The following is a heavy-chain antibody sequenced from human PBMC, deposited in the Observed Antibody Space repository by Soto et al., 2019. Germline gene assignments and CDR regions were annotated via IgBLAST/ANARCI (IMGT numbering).Heavy chain of an antibody. CDR2: IWYDGSNK. V-gene: IGHV3-33*01. Sequence: QVQLVESGGGVVQPGRSLRLSCAASGFTFSSYGMHWVRQAPGKGLEWVAVIWYDGSNKYYADSVKGRFTISRDNSKNTLYLQMNSLRAEDTAVYYCARDRKLQQLGPYYYGMAVWGQGTTVTVSS. CDR1: GFTFSSYG. D-gene: IGHD6-13*01. CDR3: ARDRKLQQLGPYYYGMAV. J-gene: IGHJ6*02.